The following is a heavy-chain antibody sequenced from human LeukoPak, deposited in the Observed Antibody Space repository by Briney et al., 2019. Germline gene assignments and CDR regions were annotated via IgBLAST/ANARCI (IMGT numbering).Heavy chain of an antibody. J-gene: IGHJ6*03. CDR2: IYYSGST. D-gene: IGHD6-13*01. CDR1: GGSISSYY. CDR3: ARVPPSEQQLDPKPYYMDV. V-gene: IGHV4-59*01. Sequence: KSSETLSLTCTVSGGSISSYYWSWIRQPPGKGLEWIGYIYYSGSTNYNPSLKSRVTISVDTSKNQFSLKLSSVTAADTAVYYCARVPPSEQQLDPKPYYMDVWGKGTTVTVSS.